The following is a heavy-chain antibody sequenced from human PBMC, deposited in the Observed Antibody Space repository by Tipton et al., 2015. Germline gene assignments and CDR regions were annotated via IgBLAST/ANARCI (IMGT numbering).Heavy chain of an antibody. Sequence: TLSLTCAVYGGSFSGYYWSWIRQPPGKGLEWIGDIYYSGSTNYNPSLKSRVTISVDTSKNQFSLKLSSVTAADTAVYYCAREGGYCSGGSGYNRDYDCCGMDVWGQGTAVPVSS. J-gene: IGHJ6*02. CDR2: IYYSGST. CDR3: AREGGYCSGGSGYNRDYDCCGMDV. D-gene: IGHD2-15*01. V-gene: IGHV4-59*01. CDR1: GGSFSGYY.